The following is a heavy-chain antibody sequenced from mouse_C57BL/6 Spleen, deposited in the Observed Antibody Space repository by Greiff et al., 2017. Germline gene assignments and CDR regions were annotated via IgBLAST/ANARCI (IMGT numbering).Heavy chain of an antibody. Sequence: EVQLQQSGPELVKPGASVKISCKASGYSFTGYYMNWVKQSPETSLEWIGEINPSTGGTTYNQKFKAKATLTVDKSSSTAYMQLKSLTSEDSSVNYCARSDGYYYYYAMDYWGQGTSVTVSS. J-gene: IGHJ4*01. CDR1: GYSFTGYY. CDR3: ARSDGYYYYYAMDY. D-gene: IGHD2-3*01. V-gene: IGHV1-42*01. CDR2: INPSTGGT.